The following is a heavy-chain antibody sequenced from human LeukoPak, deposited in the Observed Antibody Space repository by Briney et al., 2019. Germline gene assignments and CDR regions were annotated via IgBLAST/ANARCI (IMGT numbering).Heavy chain of an antibody. CDR3: AKDGPYYGSGAMYYFDF. CDR1: GFTFSSYG. J-gene: IGHJ4*02. V-gene: IGHV3-30*02. Sequence: GGSLRLSFAASGFTFSSYGMHWVRQAPGKGLEWVPFIRYDGVTKYYADSVKCRFTISRDNSKNTLYVQMSSLRAEDTAVYYCAKDGPYYGSGAMYYFDFWGQGTPVTVSS. CDR2: IRYDGVTK. D-gene: IGHD3-10*01.